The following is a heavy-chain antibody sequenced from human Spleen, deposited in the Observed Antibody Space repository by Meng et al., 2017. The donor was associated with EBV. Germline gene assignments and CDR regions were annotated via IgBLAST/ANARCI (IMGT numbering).Heavy chain of an antibody. CDR3: LRGYCSGGSCYLDY. V-gene: IGHV4-34*02. CDR1: GRSFIGQY. Sequence: QVQLQQWVAGLLKPPGTLFLTCSDDGRSFIGQYWTWFRQPPAKQLVWIGEINHSGSTNYNSSLKSRVTISVDTSKNKSSVKLSSVTAADTDVYYYLRGYCSGGSCYLDYWGQGTLVTVSS. D-gene: IGHD2-15*01. J-gene: IGHJ4*02. CDR2: INHSGST.